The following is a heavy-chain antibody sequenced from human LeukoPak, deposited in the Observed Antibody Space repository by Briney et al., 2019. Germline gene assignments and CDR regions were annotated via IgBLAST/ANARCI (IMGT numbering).Heavy chain of an antibody. D-gene: IGHD1-26*01. V-gene: IGHV3-15*05. Sequence: GGSLRLSCAASGFNFNNAWMTWVRQAPGKGLEWVGRIKSKTDGGTTDYATPMRGRFTVLRGDSKDTLYLQMNSLKTDDTAMYYCSSTREWELFFDDWGQGTLVTVSS. J-gene: IGHJ4*02. CDR1: GFNFNNAW. CDR3: SSTREWELFFDD. CDR2: IKSKTDGGTT.